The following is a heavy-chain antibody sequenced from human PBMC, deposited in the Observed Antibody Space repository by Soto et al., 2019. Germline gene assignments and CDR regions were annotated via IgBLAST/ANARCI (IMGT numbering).Heavy chain of an antibody. CDR2: ISSSGSTI. CDR3: ARIVGTPPYYFDY. J-gene: IGHJ4*02. V-gene: IGHV3-11*04. D-gene: IGHD2-21*01. CDR1: GFTFSDYY. Sequence: GGSLRLSCAASGFTFSDYYMSWIRQAPGKGLEWVSDISSSGSTIYYADSVKGRFTISRDNAKNTLYLQMNSLRAEDTAVYYCARIVGTPPYYFDYWGQGTLVTVSS.